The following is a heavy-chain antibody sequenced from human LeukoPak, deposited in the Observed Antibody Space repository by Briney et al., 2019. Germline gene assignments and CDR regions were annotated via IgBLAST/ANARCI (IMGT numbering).Heavy chain of an antibody. J-gene: IGHJ4*02. CDR1: GFTFSSYA. CDR3: AKGHYSNYGYLEY. V-gene: IGHV3-23*01. Sequence: HSGGSLRLSCAASGFTFSSYAMSWVRQAPGKGLEWVSAIIGSGGSTYYADSVKGRFTISRDNSKNTLYLQMNSLRAEDTAVYYCAKGHYSNYGYLEYWGQGTLVTVSS. D-gene: IGHD4-11*01. CDR2: IIGSGGST.